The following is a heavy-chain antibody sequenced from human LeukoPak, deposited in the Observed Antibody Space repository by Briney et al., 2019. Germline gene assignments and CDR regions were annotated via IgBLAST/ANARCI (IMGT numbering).Heavy chain of an antibody. Sequence: PGETLKLSCSASGFTFSLFPIHWVRQAPGKGLEYVSVIGCNGDAAYYADSVKGRFTISRDNYKNTVYLQMNSLRIEDTAMYYCVRDNWGFDFWGQGTLVTVSS. V-gene: IGHV3-64D*06. CDR2: IGCNGDAA. CDR3: VRDNWGFDF. J-gene: IGHJ4*02. CDR1: GFTFSLFP. D-gene: IGHD7-27*01.